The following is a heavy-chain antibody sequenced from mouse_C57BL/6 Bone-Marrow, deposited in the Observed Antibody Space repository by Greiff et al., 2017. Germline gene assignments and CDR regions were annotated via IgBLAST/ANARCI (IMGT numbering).Heavy chain of an antibody. Sequence: VQLQQSGAELVMPGASVKLSCKASGYTFTSYWMHWVKQRPGQGLEWIGEIDPSDSYTNYNQKFKGKSTLTVDKSSSTAYMQLSSLTSEDSAVXYCAREIYYYGSSPPWFAYWGQGTLVTVSA. J-gene: IGHJ3*01. D-gene: IGHD1-1*01. CDR3: AREIYYYGSSPPWFAY. CDR1: GYTFTSYW. V-gene: IGHV1-69*01. CDR2: IDPSDSYT.